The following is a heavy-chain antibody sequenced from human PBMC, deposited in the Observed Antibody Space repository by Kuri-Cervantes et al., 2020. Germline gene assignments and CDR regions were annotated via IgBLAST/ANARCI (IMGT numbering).Heavy chain of an antibody. CDR3: ARRYYDSSGYYLDDY. D-gene: IGHD3-22*01. V-gene: IGHV3-33*01. J-gene: IGHJ4*02. Sequence: GGSLRLSCAASGFTFSSYGMHWVRQAPGKGLEWVAAIWYDGSNKYYADSVKGRFTISRDNSKNTLYLQMNSLRAEDTAVYYCARRYYDSSGYYLDDYWGQGTLVTVSS. CDR1: GFTFSSYG. CDR2: IWYDGSNK.